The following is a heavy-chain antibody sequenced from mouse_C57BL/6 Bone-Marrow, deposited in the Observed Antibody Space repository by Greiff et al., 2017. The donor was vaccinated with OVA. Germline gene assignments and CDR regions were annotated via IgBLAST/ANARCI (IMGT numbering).Heavy chain of an antibody. V-gene: IGHV1-61*01. D-gene: IGHD1-1*01. CDR1: GYTFTSYW. CDR3: ARGATVWSFDV. Sequence: VQLQQPGAELVRPGSSVKLSCKASGYTFTSYWMGWVKQRPGQGLEWIGNIYPSDSETHYNQKFKDKATLTVDKSSSTAYMQLSSLTSEDSAVYYCARGATVWSFDVWGTGTTVTVSS. CDR2: IYPSDSET. J-gene: IGHJ1*03.